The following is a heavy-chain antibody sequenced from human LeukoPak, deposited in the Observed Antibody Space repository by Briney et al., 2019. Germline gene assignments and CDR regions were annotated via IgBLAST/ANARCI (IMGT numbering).Heavy chain of an antibody. CDR3: ATIKRGNIFGYFDF. CDR2: LYDYGRT. V-gene: IGHV4-59*11. CDR1: GGSISSHY. J-gene: IGHJ4*02. D-gene: IGHD5-18*01. Sequence: SETLSLTCTVSGGSISSHYWSWIRQPPGKGLEWIGYLYDYGRTKHNPSLNSRLTLSADTSKNQFSLRLSSVTAADTAVYFCATIKRGNIFGYFDFWGQGILVAISS.